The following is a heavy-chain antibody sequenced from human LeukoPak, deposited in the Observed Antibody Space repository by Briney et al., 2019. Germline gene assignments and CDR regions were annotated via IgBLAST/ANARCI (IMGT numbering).Heavy chain of an antibody. CDR1: GGFITSSFY. CDR2: IYNSGGT. J-gene: IGHJ6*03. D-gene: IGHD3-22*01. V-gene: IGHV4-59*12. Sequence: SETLSLTCTVSGGFITSSFYWSWIRQSPGKGLEWIGYIYNSGGTKYNPSLKSRLTISVDTSKNQFSLKLSSVTAADTAVYYCARGPRVGYYDSSGYYHYYYMDVWGKGTTVTISS. CDR3: ARGPRVGYYDSSGYYHYYYMDV.